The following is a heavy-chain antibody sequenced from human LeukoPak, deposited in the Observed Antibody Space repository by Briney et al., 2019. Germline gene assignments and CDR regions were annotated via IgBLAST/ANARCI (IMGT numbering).Heavy chain of an antibody. V-gene: IGHV1-69*01. J-gene: IGHJ4*02. CDR1: GGTFSSYA. D-gene: IGHD1-26*01. Sequence: SVKVSCKASGGTFSSYAIGWVRQAPEQGLEWMGGIIPIFGTANYAQKFQGRVTITADESTSTAYMELSSLRSEDTAVYYCARDERVGATTMDYWGQGTLVTVSS. CDR2: IIPIFGTA. CDR3: ARDERVGATTMDY.